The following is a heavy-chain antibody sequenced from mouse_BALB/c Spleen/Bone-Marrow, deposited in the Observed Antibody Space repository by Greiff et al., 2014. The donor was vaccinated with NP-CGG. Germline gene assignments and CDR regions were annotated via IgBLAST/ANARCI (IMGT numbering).Heavy chain of an antibody. J-gene: IGHJ3*01. CDR2: IDPANGNT. V-gene: IGHV14-3*02. CDR3: AHDAPFAY. Sequence: DVQLQESGAELVKPGASVKLSCTTSGFNIKDTYIHWVKQRPEQGLEWIGRIDPANGNTKYDPEFQGKATITADTSSSTAYLHLSSLTSEDTAVYSCAHDAPFAYWGQGTLVTVSA. D-gene: IGHD2-3*01. CDR1: GFNIKDTY.